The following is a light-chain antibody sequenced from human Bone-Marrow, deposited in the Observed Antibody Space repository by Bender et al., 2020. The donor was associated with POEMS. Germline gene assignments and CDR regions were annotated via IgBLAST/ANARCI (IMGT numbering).Light chain of an antibody. J-gene: IGLJ3*02. CDR1: SSDVGSYNR. Sequence: QSALTQPPSVSGSPGQSVTISCTGTSSDVGSYNRVSWYQQPPGTAPKLMIYDVTNRPSGVPDRFSGSKSGNTASLTISGLQAEDEADYYCCSYSSTSTLVFGGGTKLTVL. V-gene: IGLV2-18*02. CDR2: DVT. CDR3: CSYSSTSTLV.